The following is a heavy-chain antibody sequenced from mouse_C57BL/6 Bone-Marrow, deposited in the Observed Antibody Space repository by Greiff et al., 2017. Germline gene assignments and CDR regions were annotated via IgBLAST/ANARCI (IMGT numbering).Heavy chain of an antibody. Sequence: EVQGVESGAELVRPGASVKLSCTASGFNIKDDYMHWVKQRPEQGLEWIGLIDPENGDTEYAATFPGKATITADTSSNTAYLQLSSLTSEDTADYYGTAEYIDVWGTGTTVTVAS. CDR3: TAEYIDV. CDR2: IDPENGDT. CDR1: GFNIKDDY. J-gene: IGHJ1*03. V-gene: IGHV14-4*01.